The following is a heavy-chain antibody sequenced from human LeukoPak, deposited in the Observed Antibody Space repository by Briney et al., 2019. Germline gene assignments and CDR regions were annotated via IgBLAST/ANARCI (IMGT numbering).Heavy chain of an antibody. Sequence: GGSLRLACAASGFTFSSYEMNWVRQAPRKGLEWVSYISSSGSTIYYADSVKGRFTISRDNGKNSLYLQMNSLRAEDTAVYYCARDFEGSMDVWGKGTTVTISS. CDR3: ARDFEGSMDV. CDR2: ISSSGSTI. V-gene: IGHV3-48*03. J-gene: IGHJ6*03. CDR1: GFTFSSYE.